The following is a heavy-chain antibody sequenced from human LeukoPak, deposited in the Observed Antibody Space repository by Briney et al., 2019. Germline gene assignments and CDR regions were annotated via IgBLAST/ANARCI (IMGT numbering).Heavy chain of an antibody. Sequence: SETLSLTCAVYGGSFSGYYWSWIRQPPGKGLEWIGEINHSGSTNYNPSLKSRVTISVDTSKNQFSLKLGSVTAADTAVYYCARGRYYYGSGSYSDYWGQGTLVTVSS. V-gene: IGHV4-34*01. D-gene: IGHD3-10*01. J-gene: IGHJ4*02. CDR3: ARGRYYYGSGSYSDY. CDR2: INHSGST. CDR1: GGSFSGYY.